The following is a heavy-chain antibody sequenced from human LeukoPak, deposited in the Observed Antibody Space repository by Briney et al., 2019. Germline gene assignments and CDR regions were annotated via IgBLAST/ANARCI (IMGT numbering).Heavy chain of an antibody. CDR1: GDSVSSNSAA. D-gene: IGHD2-15*01. V-gene: IGHV6-1*01. Sequence: SQTLSLTCAISGDSVSSNSAAWNWIRQSPSRGLEWLGRTYYRSKWYNDYAVSVKSRITINPDTSKNQFSLQLSSVTAADTAVYYCARPGWRGPYYYYYMDVWGKGTTVTISS. CDR3: ARPGWRGPYYYYYMDV. J-gene: IGHJ6*03. CDR2: TYYRSKWYN.